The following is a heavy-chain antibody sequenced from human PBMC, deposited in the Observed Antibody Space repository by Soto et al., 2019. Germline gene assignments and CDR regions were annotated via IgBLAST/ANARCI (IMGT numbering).Heavy chain of an antibody. V-gene: IGHV1-18*01. CDR3: ARSGDCSSTSCYPIYWFDP. CDR2: ISAYNGNT. Sequence: QVQLVQSGAEVKKPGASVKVSCKASGYTFTSYGISWVRQAPGQGLEWMGWISAYNGNTNYAQKLQGRVTMTTDTSTSTAYMELRSLRSDDTAVYYCARSGDCSSTSCYPIYWFDPWGQGTLVTVSS. CDR1: GYTFTSYG. D-gene: IGHD2-2*01. J-gene: IGHJ5*02.